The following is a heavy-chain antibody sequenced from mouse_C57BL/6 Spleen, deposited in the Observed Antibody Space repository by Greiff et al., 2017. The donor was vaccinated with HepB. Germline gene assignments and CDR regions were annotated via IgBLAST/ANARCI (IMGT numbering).Heavy chain of an antibody. V-gene: IGHV1-26*01. D-gene: IGHD1-1*01. CDR2: INPNNGGT. CDR3: ARSSYGSSLDY. CDR1: GYTFTDYY. Sequence: VQLQQSGPELVKPGASVKISCKASGYTFTDYYMNWVKQSHGKSLEWIGDINPNNGGTSYNQKFKGKATLTVDKSSSTAYMELRSLTSEDSAVYYCARSSYGSSLDYWGQGTTLTVSS. J-gene: IGHJ2*01.